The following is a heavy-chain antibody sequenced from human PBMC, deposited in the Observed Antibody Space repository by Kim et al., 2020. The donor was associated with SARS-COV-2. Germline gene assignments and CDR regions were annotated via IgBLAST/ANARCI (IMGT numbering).Heavy chain of an antibody. CDR1: GFTFSSYG. D-gene: IGHD3-22*01. V-gene: IGHV3-30*18. CDR3: AKNHQLSNYYDSSGYYYSFAPDY. CDR2: ISYDGSNK. Sequence: GGSLRLSCAASGFTFSSYGMHWVRQAPGKGLEWVAVISYDGSNKYYADSVKGRFTISRDNSKNTLYLQMNSLRAEDTAVYYCAKNHQLSNYYDSSGYYYSFAPDYWGQGTLVTVSS. J-gene: IGHJ4*02.